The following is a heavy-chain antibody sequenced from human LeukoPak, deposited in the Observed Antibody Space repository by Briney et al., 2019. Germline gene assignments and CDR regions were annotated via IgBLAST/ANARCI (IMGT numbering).Heavy chain of an antibody. Sequence: GGSLRLSCAASGFTFNSYAMSWVRQAPGKGLEWVAVIWSDGSIRYYADSVKGRFTISRDNSKNTLYLQMNSLRAEDTAVYYCARASGSYDYWGQGTLVTVSS. D-gene: IGHD1-26*01. V-gene: IGHV3-33*08. J-gene: IGHJ4*02. CDR1: GFTFNSYA. CDR3: ARASGSYDY. CDR2: IWSDGSIR.